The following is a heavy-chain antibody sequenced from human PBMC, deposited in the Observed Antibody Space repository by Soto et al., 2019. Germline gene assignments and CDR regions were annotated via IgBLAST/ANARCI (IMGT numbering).Heavy chain of an antibody. CDR2: ISSSSTYI. J-gene: IGHJ4*02. Sequence: EVQLVESGGGLVKPGGSLRLSCAASGFTFSSYSMNWVRQAPGKGLEWVSSISSSSTYIYYADSVKGRFTISRDNAKNSLFLQMNSLRAEDTAVYYCARGVYYYDSSVYYFAWGQGTLVTVSS. V-gene: IGHV3-21*01. CDR3: ARGVYYYDSSVYYFA. D-gene: IGHD3-22*01. CDR1: GFTFSSYS.